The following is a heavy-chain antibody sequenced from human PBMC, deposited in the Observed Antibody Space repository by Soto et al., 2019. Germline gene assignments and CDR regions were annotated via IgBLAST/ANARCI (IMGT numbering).Heavy chain of an antibody. Sequence: QVQLVESGGGVVQPGRSLGLSCAASGFTFSSSAMHWVRQAPGKGLEWVTVISYDGNIKYYADSVKGRLTISRDNSKNTMYLQMNSLSPEDTSVYYCTRTRAGAHTFDIWGQGTMVTVS. CDR3: TRTRAGAHTFDI. D-gene: IGHD2-2*01. J-gene: IGHJ3*02. CDR1: GFTFSSSA. V-gene: IGHV3-30-3*01. CDR2: ISYDGNIK.